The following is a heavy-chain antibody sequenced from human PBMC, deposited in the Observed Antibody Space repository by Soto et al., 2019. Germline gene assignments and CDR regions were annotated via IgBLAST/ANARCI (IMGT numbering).Heavy chain of an antibody. Sequence: SETLSLTCTVSGGSISSSSYYWGWIRQPPGKGLEWIGSIYYSGSTYYNPSLKSRVTISVDTSKNQFSQKLSSVTAADTAVYYCARGYCSGGSCYRYWGQGSQVTVSS. CDR1: GGSISSSSYY. CDR2: IYYSGST. V-gene: IGHV4-39*01. J-gene: IGHJ4*02. CDR3: ARGYCSGGSCYRY. D-gene: IGHD2-15*01.